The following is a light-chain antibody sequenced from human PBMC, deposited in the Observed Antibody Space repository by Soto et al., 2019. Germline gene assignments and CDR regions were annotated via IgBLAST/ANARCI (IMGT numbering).Light chain of an antibody. Sequence: DIQMTQSPSSLSASVGDRVTITCRASQRVSSCLNCYQQNTGKAPKLLIYAASTLQSGVPSRFSGGRFGTEFTLTISRLQPEDSATYYCPKSCSTPPLTFGGGTTVQLK. CDR2: AAS. CDR1: QRVSSC. V-gene: IGKV1-39*01. CDR3: PKSCSTPPLT. J-gene: IGKJ4*01.